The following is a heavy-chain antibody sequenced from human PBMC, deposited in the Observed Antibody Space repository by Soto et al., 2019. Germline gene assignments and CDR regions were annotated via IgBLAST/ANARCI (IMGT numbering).Heavy chain of an antibody. CDR1: GITVSNNY. CDR3: ARMYD. J-gene: IGHJ4*02. CDR2: IYSGGST. D-gene: IGHD2-8*01. V-gene: IGHV3-66*01. Sequence: VQLVESGGDLVQPGGSLRLSCAASGITVSNNYMSWVRQAPGKGLEWVSVIYSGGSTYYADSVKGRFTMSRDNSKTTVYLQMNSLRTEDTAVYYCARMYDWGQGTLVTVSS.